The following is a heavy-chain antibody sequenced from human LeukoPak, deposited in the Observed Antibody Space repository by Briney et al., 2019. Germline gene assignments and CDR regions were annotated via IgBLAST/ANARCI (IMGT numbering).Heavy chain of an antibody. D-gene: IGHD2-8*02. J-gene: IGHJ4*02. V-gene: IGHV3-23*01. CDR1: GFTFSNYA. CDR2: ISGIGTST. CDR3: VPGHQELVPFYFDY. Sequence: GGSLRLSCATSGFTFSNYAMSWVRQARGKGLEWVSTISGIGTSTYYADSVKGRFTISRDNSKNTLYLQTNSLRADDTAVYYCVPGHQELVPFYFDYWGQGTLVTVSS.